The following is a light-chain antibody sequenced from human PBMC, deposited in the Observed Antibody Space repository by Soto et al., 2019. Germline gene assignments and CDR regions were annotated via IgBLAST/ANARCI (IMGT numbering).Light chain of an antibody. CDR1: SSDVGGYNY. CDR2: EVS. V-gene: IGLV2-14*01. Sequence: QSALTQSASVSGSPGQSIAISCTGTSSDVGGYNYVSWYQQHPGKAPKLLISEVSNRPSGVSDRFSGSKSGNTASLTISGLQTEDEADYYCSSFTSTYTFVFGGGTKLTVL. CDR3: SSFTSTYTFV. J-gene: IGLJ1*01.